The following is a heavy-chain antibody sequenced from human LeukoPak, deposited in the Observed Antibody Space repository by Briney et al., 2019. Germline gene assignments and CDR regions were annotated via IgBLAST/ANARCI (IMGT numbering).Heavy chain of an antibody. V-gene: IGHV3-48*04. CDR2: ISNTGDTM. J-gene: IGHJ4*02. Sequence: PGGSLRLSCAASGFSFSAYGVHWVRQAPGKGLEWVSYISNTGDTMYYPDSVKGRFTASRDNARNSLYLQMNSLRADDTAVYYCARATGKNYFDYWGQGTLVTVSS. CDR3: ARATGKNYFDY. D-gene: IGHD1-1*01. CDR1: GFSFSAYG.